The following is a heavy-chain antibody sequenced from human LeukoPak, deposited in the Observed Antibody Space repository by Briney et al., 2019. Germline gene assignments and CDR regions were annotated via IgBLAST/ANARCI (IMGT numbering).Heavy chain of an antibody. J-gene: IGHJ4*02. D-gene: IGHD3-3*01. CDR2: IKQDGSER. Sequence: GGSLRLSCTASGFTFGDYAMTWFRQAPGKGLEWVANIKQDGSERYYVDSVKGRFTISRDNGKNSLYLQMNSLRAEDTAVYYCANSHFWSGFYWGQGTLVTVSS. V-gene: IGHV3-7*01. CDR3: ANSHFWSGFY. CDR1: GFTFGDYA.